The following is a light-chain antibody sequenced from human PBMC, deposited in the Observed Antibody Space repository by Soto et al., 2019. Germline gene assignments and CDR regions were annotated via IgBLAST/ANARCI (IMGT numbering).Light chain of an antibody. Sequence: QSALTQPASVSGSPGQSITISCTGTSSDVGGYNYVSGYQQHPGKAPKLMIYDVSNRPSGVSNRFSGSKSDNTASLTISGLQAEDEADYYCSSYTSSSTVVFGGGTKVTVL. CDR3: SSYTSSSTVV. J-gene: IGLJ2*01. CDR1: SSDVGGYNY. V-gene: IGLV2-14*01. CDR2: DVS.